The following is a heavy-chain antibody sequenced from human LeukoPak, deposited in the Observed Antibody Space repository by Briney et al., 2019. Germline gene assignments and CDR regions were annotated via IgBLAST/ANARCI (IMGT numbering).Heavy chain of an antibody. CDR2: IGGGGGT. J-gene: IGHJ4*02. Sequence: GGSLRLSCAASGFTFNTYAMSWVRQAPGKGLEWVSSIGGGGGTYYAGSLKGRFTISRDNSKNTPYLQMNSLRAEDTAVYYCAKGNSGYNSGYYYHFFDYWGQGTLVTVSS. D-gene: IGHD5-12*01. CDR1: GFTFNTYA. V-gene: IGHV3-23*01. CDR3: AKGNSGYNSGYYYHFFDY.